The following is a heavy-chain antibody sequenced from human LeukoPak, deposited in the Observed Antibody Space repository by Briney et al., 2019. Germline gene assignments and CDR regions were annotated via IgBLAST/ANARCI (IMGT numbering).Heavy chain of an antibody. V-gene: IGHV4-34*01. Sequence: SETLSLTCAVYGGSFSGYHWSWIRQPPGKGLEWIGEINHSGSTNYNPSLKSRVTISVDTSKNQFSLKLSSVTAADTAVYYCARGTVPDPWGQGTLVTVSS. CDR2: INHSGST. CDR3: ARGTVPDP. J-gene: IGHJ5*02. CDR1: GGSFSGYH.